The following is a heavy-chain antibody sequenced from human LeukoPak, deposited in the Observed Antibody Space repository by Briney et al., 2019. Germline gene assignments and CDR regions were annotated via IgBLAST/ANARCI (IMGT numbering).Heavy chain of an antibody. CDR1: EYTFSGYY. V-gene: IGHV1-2*02. J-gene: IGHJ4*02. D-gene: IGHD6-13*01. CDR3: TREMRQHLVPFDY. CDR2: INANSGGT. Sequence: GASVKVSCRASEYTFSGYYMHWVRQAPGQGLEWMGWINANSGGTNYAQKFQGRVTMTRDTSISTVYMDLSRLRSDDTAVYYCTREMRQHLVPFDYWGQGTPVTVSS.